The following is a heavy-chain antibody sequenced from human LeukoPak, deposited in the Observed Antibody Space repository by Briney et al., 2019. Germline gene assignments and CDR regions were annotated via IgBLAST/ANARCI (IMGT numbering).Heavy chain of an antibody. Sequence: PGGSLRLSCAASGFSFSSYEMNWVRQAPGKGLEWVSHISSSGRTIYYADSVKGRFTISRDNAKNSLYLQMNSLRAEDTAVYYCARDGSIAANYYFDYWGQGTLVTVSS. J-gene: IGHJ4*02. V-gene: IGHV3-48*03. CDR3: ARDGSIAANYYFDY. D-gene: IGHD6-6*01. CDR2: ISSSGRTI. CDR1: GFSFSSYE.